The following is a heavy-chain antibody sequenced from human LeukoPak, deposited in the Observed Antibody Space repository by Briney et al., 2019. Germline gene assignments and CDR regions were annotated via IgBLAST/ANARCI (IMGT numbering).Heavy chain of an antibody. Sequence: ETLSLTXAVYGGSFSGYYWSWIRQPPGKGLEWIGEINHSGSTNYNPSLKSRVTISVDTSKNQFSLELSSVTAADTAVYYCARGSIAAAGNMEYWYFDLWGRGTLVTVSS. J-gene: IGHJ2*01. V-gene: IGHV4-34*01. D-gene: IGHD6-13*01. CDR3: ARGSIAAAGNMEYWYFDL. CDR2: INHSGST. CDR1: GGSFSGYY.